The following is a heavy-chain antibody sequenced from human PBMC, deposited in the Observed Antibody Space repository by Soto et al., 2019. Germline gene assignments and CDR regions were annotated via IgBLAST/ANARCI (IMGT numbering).Heavy chain of an antibody. D-gene: IGHD2-2*01. Sequence: SVKASCQASVGTFSSYGSSWVRQAPGQGLEWMGGIIPIFGTANYAQKFQGRVTITADESTSTAYMELSSLRSEETAVYYCASAQRDCSSTSCSDAFDIWGQGTMVTVSS. J-gene: IGHJ3*02. CDR3: ASAQRDCSSTSCSDAFDI. V-gene: IGHV1-69*13. CDR1: VGTFSSYG. CDR2: IIPIFGTA.